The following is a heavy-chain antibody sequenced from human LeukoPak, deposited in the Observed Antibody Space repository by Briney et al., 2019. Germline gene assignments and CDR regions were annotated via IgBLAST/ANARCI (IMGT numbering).Heavy chain of an antibody. V-gene: IGHV4-34*01. CDR3: ATYGSGSYGPFDY. CDR1: GGSFSGYY. J-gene: IGHJ4*02. Sequence: SETLSLTCAVYGGSFSGYYWSWLRQPPGKGLEWIGEINHSGSTNYNPSLKSRVTISVDTSKNQFSLKLSSVTAADTAVYYCATYGSGSYGPFDYWGQGTLVTVSS. CDR2: INHSGST. D-gene: IGHD3-10*01.